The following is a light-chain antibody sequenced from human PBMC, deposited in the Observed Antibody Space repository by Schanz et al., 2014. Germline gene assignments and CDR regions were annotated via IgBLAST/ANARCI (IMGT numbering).Light chain of an antibody. CDR2: DVS. J-gene: IGLJ1*01. Sequence: QSALTQPASVSGSPGQSITISCTGTSSDVGGYNYVSWYQQHPGKAPKLMIYDVSKRPSGVPDRFSGSKSGNTASLAITGLQAEDEADYYCCSYTSSSTLEVFGTGTKVTVL. CDR1: SSDVGGYNY. V-gene: IGLV2-14*01. CDR3: CSYTSSSTLEV.